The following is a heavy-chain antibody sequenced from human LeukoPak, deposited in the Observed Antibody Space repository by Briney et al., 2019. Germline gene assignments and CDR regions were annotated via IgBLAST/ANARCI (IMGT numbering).Heavy chain of an antibody. Sequence: PSETLSLTYTVSGVSISSSSYYWGWIRQPPGKGLEWIGSIYYSGSTYYNPSLKSRVTISVDTSKNQFSLKLSSVTAADTAVYYCARQVDEGYQYYYYYMDVWGKGTTVTVSS. CDR1: GVSISSSSYY. D-gene: IGHD5-18*01. CDR3: ARQVDEGYQYYYYYMDV. J-gene: IGHJ6*03. V-gene: IGHV4-39*01. CDR2: IYYSGST.